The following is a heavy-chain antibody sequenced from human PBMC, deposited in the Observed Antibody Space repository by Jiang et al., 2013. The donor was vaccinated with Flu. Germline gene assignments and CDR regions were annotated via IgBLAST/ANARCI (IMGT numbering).Heavy chain of an antibody. Sequence: GAEVKKPGESLKISCKGSGYSFTSYWIGWVRQMPGKGLEWMGIIFPNDSDVKYSPSFQGQVTMSADKSISTAYVQLNSLKASDTATYYCARKVTVLTPGHGMDVWGQGTTVTVSS. J-gene: IGHJ6*02. D-gene: IGHD4-23*01. CDR1: GYSFTSYW. V-gene: IGHV5-51*01. CDR3: ARKVTVLTPGHGMDV. CDR2: IFPNDSDV.